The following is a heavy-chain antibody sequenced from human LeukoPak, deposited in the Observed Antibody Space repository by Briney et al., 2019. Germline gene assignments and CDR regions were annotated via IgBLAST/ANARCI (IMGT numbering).Heavy chain of an antibody. V-gene: IGHV4-34*01. CDR3: ASGPIYCSGGSCYVDAFDI. CDR1: GGSFSGYY. CDR2: INHSGST. D-gene: IGHD2-15*01. Sequence: SETLSLTCAVYGGSFSGYYWSWIRQPPGEGGEWIGGINHSGSTNYNPSLKSRVTISVDTSKNQLSLKLSSVTAADTAVYYCASGPIYCSGGSCYVDAFDIWGQGTMVTVSS. J-gene: IGHJ3*02.